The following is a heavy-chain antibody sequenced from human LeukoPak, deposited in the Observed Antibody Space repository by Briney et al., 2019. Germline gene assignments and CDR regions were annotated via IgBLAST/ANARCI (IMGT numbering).Heavy chain of an antibody. J-gene: IGHJ5*02. CDR2: IYTSGST. D-gene: IGHD3-10*01. Sequence: PSETLSLTCTVSGGSISSGSYYWSWIRQPAGKGLEWIGRIYTSGSTNYNPSLKSRVTISVDTSKNQFSLKLSSVTAADTAVYYCARDIDTYYYGSGSYYKGPTNTWFDPWGQGTLVTVSS. CDR1: GGSISSGSYY. V-gene: IGHV4-61*02. CDR3: ARDIDTYYYGSGSYYKGPTNTWFDP.